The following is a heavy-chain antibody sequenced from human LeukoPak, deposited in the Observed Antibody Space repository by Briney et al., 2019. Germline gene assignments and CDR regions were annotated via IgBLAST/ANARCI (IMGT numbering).Heavy chain of an antibody. CDR2: TTGTGST. V-gene: IGHV3-23*01. CDR1: GFTFNNFA. J-gene: IGHJ3*02. CDR3: AKSTVTTTAAYDI. Sequence: GGSLRLSCAASGFTFNNFAMNWVRQAPGKGLEWVSATTGTGSTYYADSVRGRFTISRDISTAILFLQMNSLRGEDTALYYCAKSTVTTTAAYDIWGRGTVVTISS. D-gene: IGHD4-17*01.